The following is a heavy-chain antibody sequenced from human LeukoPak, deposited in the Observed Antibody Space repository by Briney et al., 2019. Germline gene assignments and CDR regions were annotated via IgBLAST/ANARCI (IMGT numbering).Heavy chain of an antibody. V-gene: IGHV4-34*01. CDR1: GGSFSGYY. J-gene: IGHJ6*02. Sequence: SETLSLTCAVYGGSFSGYYWSWIRQPPGKGLEWIGEINHSGSTNYNPSLKSRVTISVDTSKNQFSLKLSSVTAADTAVYYCARFGWWYYYYYGLDVWGQGTTVTVSS. D-gene: IGHD2-15*01. CDR2: INHSGST. CDR3: ARFGWWYYYYYGLDV.